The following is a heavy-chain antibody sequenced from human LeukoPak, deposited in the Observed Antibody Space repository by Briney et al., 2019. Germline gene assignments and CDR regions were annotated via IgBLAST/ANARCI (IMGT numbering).Heavy chain of an antibody. V-gene: IGHV4-39*01. Sequence: SETLSLTCTVSGGSISSSSYYWGWIRQPPGKGLEWIGSIYYSGSTYYNPSLKSRVTISVDTSKNQFSLKLSSVTAADTAVYYCARLRTTMIVVVIGLDHAFDIWGQGTMVTVSS. CDR3: ARLRTTMIVVVIGLDHAFDI. D-gene: IGHD3-22*01. CDR2: IYYSGST. J-gene: IGHJ3*02. CDR1: GGSISSSSYY.